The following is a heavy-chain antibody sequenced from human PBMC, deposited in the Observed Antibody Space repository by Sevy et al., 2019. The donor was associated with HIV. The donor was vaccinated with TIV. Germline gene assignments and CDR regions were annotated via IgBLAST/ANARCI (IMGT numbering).Heavy chain of an antibody. CDR2: MWYDGNNK. Sequence: GGSLRLSCTASGFTFSSFGIHWVRQAPGKGLEWVALMWYDGNNKYYADSVKGRFTISRDSSKNTLYLQMNNLRAEDTAVYYCARGPSLIVAGAARYLDYWGQGTLVTVSS. CDR3: ARGPSLIVAGAARYLDY. J-gene: IGHJ4*02. V-gene: IGHV3-33*01. D-gene: IGHD2-21*01. CDR1: GFTFSSFG.